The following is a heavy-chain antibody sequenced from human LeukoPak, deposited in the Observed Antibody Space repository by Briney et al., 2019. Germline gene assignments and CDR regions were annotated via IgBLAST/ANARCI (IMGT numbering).Heavy chain of an antibody. J-gene: IGHJ6*04. CDR3: ASRGKYRMDV. CDR1: GFTFRNYA. V-gene: IGHV3-7*01. Sequence: PGGSLRLSCAASGFTFRNYAMHWVRQAPGKGLEWVANIKQDGSEKYYVDSVKGRFTISRDNAKNSLYLQMNSLRAEDTAVYYCASRGKYRMDVWGKGTTVTVSS. CDR2: IKQDGSEK. D-gene: IGHD3-10*01.